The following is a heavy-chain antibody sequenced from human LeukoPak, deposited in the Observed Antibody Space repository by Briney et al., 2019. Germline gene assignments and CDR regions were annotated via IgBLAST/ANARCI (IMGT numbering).Heavy chain of an antibody. CDR1: GFSFSSYA. V-gene: IGHV3-23*01. CDR3: AKDRYYDSSGATLDS. CDR2: ISGSGHST. Sequence: GGSLRLSCAASGFSFSSYAMSWVRQAPGKGLEWVSSISGSGHSTHYADSVKGRFTISRDNSKNTLYLQMNSLRAEDTALYYCAKDRYYDSSGATLDSWGQGTLVPVSS. D-gene: IGHD3-22*01. J-gene: IGHJ4*02.